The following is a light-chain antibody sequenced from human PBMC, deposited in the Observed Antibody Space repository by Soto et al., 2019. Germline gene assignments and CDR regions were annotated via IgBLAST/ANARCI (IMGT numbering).Light chain of an antibody. CDR1: QSVSNN. CDR2: GAS. Sequence: IVMTQSPASLSVSPGEGATLSCRASQSVSNNLAWYKQKPGQPPRLLIYGASTRATGIPARFSDSGSGTDFTLTISSLHSEDFAVYQCQQYNNWPRGTLGQGTKVEIK. CDR3: QQYNNWPRGT. V-gene: IGKV3-15*01. J-gene: IGKJ1*01.